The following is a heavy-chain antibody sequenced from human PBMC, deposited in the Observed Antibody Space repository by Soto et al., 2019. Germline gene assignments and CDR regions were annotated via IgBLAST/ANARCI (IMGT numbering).Heavy chain of an antibody. CDR2: ISGSGGST. D-gene: IGHD5-18*01. CDR1: GFTFSSYS. CDR3: AKDFGYNYGYDAFDI. V-gene: IGHV3-23*01. Sequence: GGSLGLSCAASGFTFSSYSMNWVRQAPGKGLEWVSGISGSGGSTYYVDSVKGRFTISRDNSKNTLYLQMNSLRAEDTAVYYCAKDFGYNYGYDAFDIWGQGTMVTVSS. J-gene: IGHJ3*02.